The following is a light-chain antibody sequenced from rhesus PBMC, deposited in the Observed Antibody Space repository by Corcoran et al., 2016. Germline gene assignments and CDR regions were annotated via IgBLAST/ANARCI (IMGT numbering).Light chain of an antibody. J-gene: IGKJ1*01. Sequence: DIQMTQSPSSLSASVGDRVTVTCRASQGINKELSWYQQKPGKAPTLLIYAASSLQSGVSSRFSGNGSGTDYTLTIRSLQPEDVATFYCLQDHTTPWTFGHGTKVEIK. V-gene: IGKV1-94*01. CDR3: LQDHTTPWT. CDR2: AAS. CDR1: QGINKE.